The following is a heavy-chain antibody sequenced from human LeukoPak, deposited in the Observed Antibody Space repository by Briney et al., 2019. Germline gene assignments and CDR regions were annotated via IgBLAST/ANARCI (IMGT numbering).Heavy chain of an antibody. V-gene: IGHV4-31*03. CDR2: IYYSGST. D-gene: IGHD3-16*02. CDR3: ARGRVGDVWGSYPRNRPYYFDY. J-gene: IGHJ4*02. CDR1: GGSISSGGYY. Sequence: SQTLSLTCTVSGGSISSGGYYWSWIRQHPGKGLEWIGYIYYSGSTYYNPSLKSRVTISVDTSKNQFSLKLSSVTAADTAAYYCARGRVGDVWGSYPRNRPYYFDYWGQGTLVTVSS.